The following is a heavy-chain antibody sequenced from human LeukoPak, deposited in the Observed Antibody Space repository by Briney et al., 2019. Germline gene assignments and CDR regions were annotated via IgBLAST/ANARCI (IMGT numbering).Heavy chain of an antibody. CDR1: GYSFSSYW. D-gene: IGHD6-13*01. Sequence: GESLQISSPGSGYSFSSYWISWVRPTPGKGLGWMGSIVPTNSYNGYGTSFQGHVTISVDRSISTAYLEWSILKASDTDMYVCASSRAGTLKVHNWFDPWGQGSLVTVSS. CDR2: IVPTNSYN. CDR3: ASSRAGTLKVHNWFDP. V-gene: IGHV5-10-1*01. J-gene: IGHJ5*02.